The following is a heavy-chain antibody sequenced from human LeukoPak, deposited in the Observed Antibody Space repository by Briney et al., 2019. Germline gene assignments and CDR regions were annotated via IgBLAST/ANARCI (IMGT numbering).Heavy chain of an antibody. Sequence: GASVKVSCKASGYPVNSFYTHWVRQAPGQGLEWVGIIYPSGGSASFTQKFQGRVTMTRDTSTSTFYMELSSLRSDDTAVYFCARERPSSYYFDYWGQGTLVTVSS. CDR2: IYPSGGSA. CDR3: ARERPSSYYFDY. J-gene: IGHJ4*02. V-gene: IGHV1-46*02. CDR1: GYPVNSFY.